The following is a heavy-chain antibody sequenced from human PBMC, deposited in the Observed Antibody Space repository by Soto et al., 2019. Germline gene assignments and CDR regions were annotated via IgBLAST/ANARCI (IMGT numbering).Heavy chain of an antibody. CDR3: ARDTNWKRSCYYGMDF. J-gene: IGHJ6*02. CDR2: ISSSSSYI. V-gene: IGHV3-21*04. Sequence: PGGSLRLSCAASGFTFSSYSMNWVRQAPGKGLEWVSSISSSSSYIYYADSVKGRFTISRDNAKNSLYLQMNSLRAEDTAVYYCARDTNWKRSCYYGMDFCGQGTTVTVS. D-gene: IGHD1-1*01. CDR1: GFTFSSYS.